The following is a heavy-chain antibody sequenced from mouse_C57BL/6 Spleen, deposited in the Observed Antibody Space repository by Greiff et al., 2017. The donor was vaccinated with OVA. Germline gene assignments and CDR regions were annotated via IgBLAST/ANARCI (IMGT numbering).Heavy chain of an antibody. CDR1: GYTFTSYW. V-gene: IGHV1-69*01. CDR2: IDPSDSYT. Sequence: QVQLQQPGAELVMPGASVKLSCKASGYTFTSYWMHWVKQRPGQGLEWIGEIDPSDSYTNYNQKFKGKSTLTVDKSSSTAYMQLSSLTSEDSAVYYCARGLTTVVGASYYYAMDYWGQGTSVTVSS. CDR3: ARGLTTVVGASYYYAMDY. J-gene: IGHJ4*01. D-gene: IGHD1-1*01.